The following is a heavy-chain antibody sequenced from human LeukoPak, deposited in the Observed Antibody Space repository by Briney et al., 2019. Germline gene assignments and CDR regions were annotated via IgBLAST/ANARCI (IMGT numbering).Heavy chain of an antibody. CDR2: ISYDGSNK. CDR3: ARIAMAGIGDGFDI. D-gene: IGHD6-19*01. Sequence: GRSLRLSCAASGFTFSTYAMHWVRQAPGKGLEWVAVISYDGSNKYYADSVKGRFTISRDNSKNTLYLQMNSLRAEDTALYYCARIAMAGIGDGFDIWGQGTMVTVSS. V-gene: IGHV3-30-3*01. CDR1: GFTFSTYA. J-gene: IGHJ3*02.